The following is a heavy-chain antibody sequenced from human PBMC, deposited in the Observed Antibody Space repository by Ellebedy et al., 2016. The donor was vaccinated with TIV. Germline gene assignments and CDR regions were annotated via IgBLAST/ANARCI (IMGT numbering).Heavy chain of an antibody. Sequence: SVKVSXKASGGTFSSYAISWVRQAPGQGLEWMGGIIPIFGTANYAQNFQGRVTITADESTSTAYMELSSLRSEDTAVYYCARSGLMVYAGPVPYAYWGQGTLVTVSS. J-gene: IGHJ4*02. CDR2: IIPIFGTA. V-gene: IGHV1-69*13. CDR3: ARSGLMVYAGPVPYAY. D-gene: IGHD2-8*01. CDR1: GGTFSSYA.